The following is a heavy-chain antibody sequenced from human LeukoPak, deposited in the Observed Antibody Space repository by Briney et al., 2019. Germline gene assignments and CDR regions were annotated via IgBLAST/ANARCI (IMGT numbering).Heavy chain of an antibody. V-gene: IGHV4-39*01. CDR1: GGSISSNRKY. CDR2: IYYSGST. D-gene: IGHD4-17*01. Sequence: PSETLSLTCTVSGGSISSNRKYWGWIRQPPGKGLEWIGSIYYSGSTYYNPSLKSRVTISVDTSKNQFSLKLSSVTAADTAIYYCARLFGDYETPAFDIWGQGTMVTVSS. CDR3: ARLFGDYETPAFDI. J-gene: IGHJ3*02.